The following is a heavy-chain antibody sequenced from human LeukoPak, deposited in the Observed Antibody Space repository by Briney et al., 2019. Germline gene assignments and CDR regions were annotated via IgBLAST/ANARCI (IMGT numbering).Heavy chain of an antibody. Sequence: SETLSLTCTVSGGSISSYYWSWIRQPPGKGLEWIGEINHSGSTNYNPSLKSRVTISVDTSKNQFSLKLSSVTAADTAVYYCARRKRIAVAGKHFDYWGQGTLVTVSS. CDR2: INHSGST. CDR1: GGSISSYY. D-gene: IGHD6-19*01. J-gene: IGHJ4*02. CDR3: ARRKRIAVAGKHFDY. V-gene: IGHV4-34*01.